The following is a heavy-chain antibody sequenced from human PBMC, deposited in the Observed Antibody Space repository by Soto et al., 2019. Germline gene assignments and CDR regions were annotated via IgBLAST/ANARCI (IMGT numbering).Heavy chain of an antibody. CDR2: IIPIFGTA. Sequence: SVKVSCKASGGTFSSYAISWVRQAPGQGLEWMGGIIPIFGTANYAQKFQGRVTITADKSTSTAYMELSSLRSEDTAVYYCARAAGGNSHRAFDIWGQGTMVTVSS. J-gene: IGHJ3*02. V-gene: IGHV1-69*06. CDR3: ARAAGGNSHRAFDI. CDR1: GGTFSSYA. D-gene: IGHD2-21*02.